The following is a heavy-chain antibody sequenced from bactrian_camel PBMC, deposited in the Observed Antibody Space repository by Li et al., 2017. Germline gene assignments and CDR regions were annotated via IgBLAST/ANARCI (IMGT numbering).Heavy chain of an antibody. D-gene: IGHD2*01. CDR2: ISSEGDLST. J-gene: IGHJ4*01. Sequence: VQLVESGGDLVQLGGSLRLSCAYSGLRFRNYAMMWVRQGPGKALEWVSDISSEGDLSTFYADSVKGRFTISRDDAKNTLSLEMNSLKTEDTAMYYCGPRARGVTTARGQGTQVTVS. V-gene: IGHV3S31*01. CDR1: GLRFRNYA.